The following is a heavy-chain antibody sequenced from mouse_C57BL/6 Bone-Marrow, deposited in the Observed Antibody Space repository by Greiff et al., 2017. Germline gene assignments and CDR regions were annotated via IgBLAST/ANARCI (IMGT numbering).Heavy chain of an antibody. J-gene: IGHJ2*01. D-gene: IGHD1-1*01. CDR3: TYVPSGSSDGY. V-gene: IGHV14-4*01. Sequence: VQLKQSGAELVRPGASVKLSCTASGFNIKDDYMHWVKQRPEQGLEWIGWIDPENGETEYASKFQGKATMTADTSSNTAYLQLSSLTSEDTAVYNCTYVPSGSSDGYWGQGTTLTVSS. CDR2: IDPENGET. CDR1: GFNIKDDY.